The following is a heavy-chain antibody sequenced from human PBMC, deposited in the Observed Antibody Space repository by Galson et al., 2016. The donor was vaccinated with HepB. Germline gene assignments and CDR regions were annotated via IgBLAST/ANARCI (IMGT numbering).Heavy chain of an antibody. D-gene: IGHD5-18*01. CDR2: IYWADDK. CDR1: GFSLRSNGVG. CDR3: AKYIDWFHP. V-gene: IGHV2-5*02. J-gene: IGHJ5*02. Sequence: PALVKPTQTLTLTCTFSGFSLRSNGVGVGWIRQSPGKALEWLALIYWADDKRYSPSLKSRLTITKDTSKNQVFLMMTNMDPVDTATYFCAKYIDWFHPWGQGTQVTVSS.